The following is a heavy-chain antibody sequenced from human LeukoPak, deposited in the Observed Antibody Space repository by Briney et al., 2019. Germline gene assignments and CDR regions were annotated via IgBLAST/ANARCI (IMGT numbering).Heavy chain of an antibody. CDR3: ARAGMVRGVFSASFDH. V-gene: IGHV1-69*06. Sequence: SVKVSCKTSGGTFSTFAISWVREAPGQGLEWMGGIIPTFGTTNYAQKFQGRVTISADKSTNTAYMELSSLRSEDTAVYYCARAGMVRGVFSASFDHWGQGTLVTVSS. CDR2: IIPTFGTT. D-gene: IGHD3-10*01. CDR1: GGTFSTFA. J-gene: IGHJ4*02.